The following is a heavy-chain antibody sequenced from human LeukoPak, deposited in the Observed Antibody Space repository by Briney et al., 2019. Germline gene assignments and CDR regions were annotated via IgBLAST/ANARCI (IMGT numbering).Heavy chain of an antibody. CDR3: ARGGYCRGTSCYGLDH. CDR2: IKSKTDGGTT. V-gene: IGHV3-15*01. CDR1: GFTFSNAC. D-gene: IGHD2-2*01. J-gene: IGHJ4*01. Sequence: GGSLRLSCAASGFTFSNACMSWVRQAPGKGLEWVGRIKSKTDGGTTDYAVPVKGRFTISRDDSKNTLYLQMNNLRVADTAVYYCARGGYCRGTSCYGLDHWGHGTLVTVSS.